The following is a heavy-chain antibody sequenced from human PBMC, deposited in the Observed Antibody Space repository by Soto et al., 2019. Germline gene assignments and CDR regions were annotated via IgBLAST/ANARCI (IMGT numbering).Heavy chain of an antibody. CDR2: INHSGST. V-gene: IGHV4-34*08. J-gene: IGHJ4*02. CDR1: GGNISGYY. CDR3: AHIGYSSSWYYFDY. Sequence: SETKSLTCAVYGGNISGYYLSWIRPNPGKGLEWIGEINHSGSTNYNPSLKSRVTISVDTSKNQFSLKLSSVTAADTAVYYCAHIGYSSSWYYFDYWGQGTLVTVSS. D-gene: IGHD6-13*01.